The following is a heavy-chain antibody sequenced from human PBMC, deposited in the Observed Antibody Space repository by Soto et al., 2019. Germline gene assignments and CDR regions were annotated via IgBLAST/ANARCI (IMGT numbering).Heavy chain of an antibody. CDR3: ARVAVDIVVVPAVIRVNWFDP. Sequence: QVQLVQSGAEVKKPGASVKVSCKASGYTFTSYGISWVRQAPGQGLEWMGWISAYNGNTNYAQKLQGRVTMTTDTSTSTAYMELRSLRSDDTAVYYCARVAVDIVVVPAVIRVNWFDPWGQGTLVTVSS. V-gene: IGHV1-18*01. CDR2: ISAYNGNT. J-gene: IGHJ5*02. D-gene: IGHD2-2*01. CDR1: GYTFTSYG.